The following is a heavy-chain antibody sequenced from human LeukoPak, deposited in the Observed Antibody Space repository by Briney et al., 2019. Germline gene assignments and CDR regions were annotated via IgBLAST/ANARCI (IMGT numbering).Heavy chain of an antibody. CDR2: ISSSSSYI. CDR1: GFTFSSYS. D-gene: IGHD1-14*01. V-gene: IGHV3-21*01. Sequence: PGGSLRLSCAASGFTFSSYSMNWVRQAPGKGLEWVSSISSSSSYIYYADSVKSRFTISRDNAKNSLYLQMNSLRAEDTAVYYCARRTPGLFDYWGQGTLVTVSS. J-gene: IGHJ4*02. CDR3: ARRTPGLFDY.